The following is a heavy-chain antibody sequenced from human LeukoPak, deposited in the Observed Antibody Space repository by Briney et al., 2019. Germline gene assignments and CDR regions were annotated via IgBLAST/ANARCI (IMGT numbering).Heavy chain of an antibody. CDR1: GFSVSNKY. CDR2: IYTGGDT. CDR3: AGGQMFTSGGFDD. D-gene: IGHD6-19*01. V-gene: IGHV3-53*01. J-gene: IGHJ4*02. Sequence: PGESLRLSCAASGFSVSNKYMSWVRQAPGKGLEWVSVIYTGGDTYYADSVRGRFTIFRDTSKNTVSLQMNSLRAEDTALYYCAGGQMFTSGGFDDWGQGTLVTVSS.